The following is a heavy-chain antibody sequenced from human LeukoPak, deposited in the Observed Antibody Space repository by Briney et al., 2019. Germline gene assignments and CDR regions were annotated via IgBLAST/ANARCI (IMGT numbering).Heavy chain of an antibody. V-gene: IGHV4-59*12. D-gene: IGHD1-26*01. CDR1: GGSISSYY. CDR3: ARTGWELRPTNWFDP. J-gene: IGHJ5*02. Sequence: QPSETLSRACTVSGGSISSYYWSWIRQPPGKGLEWIGYIYYSGSTNYNPSLKSRVTISVDTSKNQFSLKLSSVTAADTAVYYCARTGWELRPTNWFDPWGQGTLVTVSS. CDR2: IYYSGST.